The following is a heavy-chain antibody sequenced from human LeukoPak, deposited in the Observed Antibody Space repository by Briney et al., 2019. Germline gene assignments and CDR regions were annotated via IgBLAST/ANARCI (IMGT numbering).Heavy chain of an antibody. J-gene: IGHJ4*02. CDR3: ARAGQSDY. CDR1: GFTFSDYY. CDR2: ISGASRTI. V-gene: IGHV3-11*01. Sequence: GGSLRLSCAASGFTFSDYYMNWIRQAPGKGLEWVSSISGASRTINYADSVKGRFTTSRDNAKNSLFLQVNSLRADDTAVYYCARAGQSDYWGQGTLVTVSA.